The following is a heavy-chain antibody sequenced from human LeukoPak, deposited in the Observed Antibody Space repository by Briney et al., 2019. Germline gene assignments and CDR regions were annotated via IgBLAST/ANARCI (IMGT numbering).Heavy chain of an antibody. V-gene: IGHV4-39*01. D-gene: IGHD2-15*01. CDR1: GGSISSSSYY. CDR3: GRRPCSGGSCYVVH. CDR2: IYYSGST. Sequence: PSETLSLSCTVSGGSISSSSYYWGWIRQPPGKGLEWIGSIYYSGSTYYNPSLKSRVTISVDTSKNQFSLKLSSVTVAEPAVVYLGRRPCSGGSCYVVHWGQGTLVTVSS. J-gene: IGHJ5*02.